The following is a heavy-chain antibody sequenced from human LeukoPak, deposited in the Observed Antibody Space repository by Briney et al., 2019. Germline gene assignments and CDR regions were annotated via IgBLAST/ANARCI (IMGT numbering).Heavy chain of an antibody. CDR2: IYPGDSDT. CDR3: ARHGCSGGSFYIYSGMDV. D-gene: IGHD2-15*01. J-gene: IGHJ6*02. CDR1: GYSFSSYW. Sequence: GESLKISCKGSGYSFSSYWIGWVRQMPGKGLEWMGIIYPGDSDTRYSPSFQGQVTISADKSISTAYLQWSSLRASDTAMYYCARHGCSGGSFYIYSGMDVWGQGTTVTVSS. V-gene: IGHV5-51*01.